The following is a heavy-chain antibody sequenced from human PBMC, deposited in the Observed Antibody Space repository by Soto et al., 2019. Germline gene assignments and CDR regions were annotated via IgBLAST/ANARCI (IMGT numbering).Heavy chain of an antibody. CDR3: ARGPSGDKVDY. CDR2: IYYSGST. J-gene: IGHJ4*02. V-gene: IGHV4-30-4*01. CDR1: GGSISSGDYY. D-gene: IGHD7-27*01. Sequence: SETMSLTCTVSGGSISSGDYYWSWIRKPPGKGLEWIGYIYYSGSTYYNPSLKSRVTISVDTSNNQFSLKLSSVSAADTAVYYCARGPSGDKVDYWGQGTLVTVSS.